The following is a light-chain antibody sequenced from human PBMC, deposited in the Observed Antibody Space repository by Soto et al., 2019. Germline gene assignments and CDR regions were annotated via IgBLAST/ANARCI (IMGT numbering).Light chain of an antibody. CDR1: SSDVGGYNY. Sequence: QSALTQPASVSVSPGQSSTISCSGTSSDVGGYNYVSWYQQHPGKAPKLMIYDVSNRPSGVSNRFSGSKSCNTASLTISGLQAEDEADYYCSSYTSSSTLVFGGGTKVTVL. V-gene: IGLV2-14*01. J-gene: IGLJ3*02. CDR2: DVS. CDR3: SSYTSSSTLV.